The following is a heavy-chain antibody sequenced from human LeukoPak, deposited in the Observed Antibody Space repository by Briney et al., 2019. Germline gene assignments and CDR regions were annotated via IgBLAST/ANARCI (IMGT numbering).Heavy chain of an antibody. CDR2: IYTSGST. D-gene: IGHD6-6*01. J-gene: IGHJ6*02. Sequence: PSETLSLTGTVSGGSISSYYWSWIRQPAGKGLEWIGRIYTSGSTNYNPSLKSRVTMSVDTSKNQFSLKLSSVTAADTAVYYCARDLGYSSSPDYYYYGMDVWGQGTTVTVSS. CDR3: ARDLGYSSSPDYYYYGMDV. CDR1: GGSISSYY. V-gene: IGHV4-4*07.